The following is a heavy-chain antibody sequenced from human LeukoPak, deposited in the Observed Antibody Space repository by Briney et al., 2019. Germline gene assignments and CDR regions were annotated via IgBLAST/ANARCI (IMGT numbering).Heavy chain of an antibody. CDR1: GFTFSSYA. CDR2: ISGSGGST. V-gene: IGHV3-23*01. D-gene: IGHD3-10*01. J-gene: IGHJ4*02. Sequence: GSLRLSCAASGFTFSSYAMSWVRQAPGRGLEWVSAISGSGGSTYYADSVKGRFTISRDNTKNSMYLQMNSLRAEDTAVYYCARDEPGYGEFLLYWGQGTLVTVSS. CDR3: ARDEPGYGEFLLY.